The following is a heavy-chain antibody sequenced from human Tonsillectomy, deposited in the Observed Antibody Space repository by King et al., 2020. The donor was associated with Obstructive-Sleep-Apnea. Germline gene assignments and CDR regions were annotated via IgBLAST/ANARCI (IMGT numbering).Heavy chain of an antibody. J-gene: IGHJ6*02. Sequence: QLVQSGAEVKKPGSSVKVSCKASGGTFSSYAISWVRQAPGQGLEWMGRIIPILGIANYAQKFQGRVTITAAKSTGPAYMELSSRRSEDTAVYYCATPPPGRCGGGDCYTNYGMDVWGQGTTVTVSS. CDR2: IIPILGIA. CDR1: GGTFSSYA. CDR3: ATPPPGRCGGGDCYTNYGMDV. V-gene: IGHV1-69*04. D-gene: IGHD2-21*02.